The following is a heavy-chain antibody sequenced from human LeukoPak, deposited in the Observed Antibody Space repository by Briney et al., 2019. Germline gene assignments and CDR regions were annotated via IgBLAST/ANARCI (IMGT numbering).Heavy chain of an antibody. CDR3: AKGPAGHYYGSGSYYNGFDY. J-gene: IGHJ4*02. D-gene: IGHD3-10*01. CDR1: GFTFSSYA. CDR2: ISGSGGRT. Sequence: GGSLRLSCAPSGFTFSSYAMSWVRQAPGKGLEWVSAISGSGGRTYYADSVKGRFTISRDNSKNTLYLQMNSLRAEDTAVYYCAKGPAGHYYGSGSYYNGFDYWGQGTLVTVSS. V-gene: IGHV3-23*01.